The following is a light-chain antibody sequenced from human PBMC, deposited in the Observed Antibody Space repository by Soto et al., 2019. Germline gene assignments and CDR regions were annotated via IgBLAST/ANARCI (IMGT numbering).Light chain of an antibody. J-gene: IGKJ5*01. V-gene: IGKV3-15*01. Sequence: VMTQSLATLSVTPGERATLSCRASQSVSSNLAWYQQKPGQAPRLLIYGASTRATGIPARFSGSGSGTEFTLTISSLQSEDFAVYYWQPYGSSITFGQGTRLEIK. CDR2: GAS. CDR3: QPYGSSIT. CDR1: QSVSSN.